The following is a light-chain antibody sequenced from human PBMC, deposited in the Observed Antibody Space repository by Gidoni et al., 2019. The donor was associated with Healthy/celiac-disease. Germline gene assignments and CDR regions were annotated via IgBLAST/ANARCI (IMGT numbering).Light chain of an antibody. CDR1: QSVSSY. Sequence: EIVLTQSPATLSLSPGERATLTCRASQSVSSYLAWYQQKPGEATRLLIYDASNRATGIPARFSGGGSGTVFTLTISSLEPEDVAVYCCQQRSNWLTFGGGTKVEIK. V-gene: IGKV3-11*01. CDR3: QQRSNWLT. CDR2: DAS. J-gene: IGKJ4*01.